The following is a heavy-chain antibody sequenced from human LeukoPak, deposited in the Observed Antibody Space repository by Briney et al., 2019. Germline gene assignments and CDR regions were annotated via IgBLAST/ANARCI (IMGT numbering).Heavy chain of an antibody. J-gene: IGHJ4*02. D-gene: IGHD3-9*01. CDR2: ISGSGGST. CDR1: GFTFSSDA. Sequence: GGSLRLSCAASGFTFSSDAMSWVRQAPGKGLEWVSAISGSGGSTYYADSVKGRFTISRDNSKNTLYLQMNSLRAEDTAVYYYAKEGDVLRYFDWLLANFDYWGQGTLVTVSS. V-gene: IGHV3-23*01. CDR3: AKEGDVLRYFDWLLANFDY.